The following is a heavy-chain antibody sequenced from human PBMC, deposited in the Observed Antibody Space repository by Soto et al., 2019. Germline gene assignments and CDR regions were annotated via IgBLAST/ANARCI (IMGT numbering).Heavy chain of an antibody. CDR2: TKKKTDVETT. D-gene: IGHD3-16*01. Sequence: EVQLVESGGGLVMPGGSLRLSCAISGFTFTNAWMSWVRQAPGKGLEWVAHTKKKTDVETTDYAASVKGRFTISRDDSKKTIFLQMDRLRTDDTAVYYCTTTKLWGILEVRFEDWGQGTLVSVSS. CDR1: GFTFTNAW. CDR3: TTTKLWGILEVRFED. V-gene: IGHV3-15*01. J-gene: IGHJ4*02.